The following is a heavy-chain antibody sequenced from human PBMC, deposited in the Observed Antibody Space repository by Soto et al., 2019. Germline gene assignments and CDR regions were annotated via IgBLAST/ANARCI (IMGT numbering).Heavy chain of an antibody. Sequence: QVQLVESGGGVVQPGASLTLSCAASGFRFSGFGMHWVRQAPGKGLEWVAVISFDASEKFYVDSVKGRFSISRDDSYSKVFLQMNSLRPEDTGVYYCARDLGGYVHLWDKSNYWGQGTLVNVS. V-gene: IGHV3-30*04. D-gene: IGHD5-12*01. CDR3: ARDLGGYVHLWDKSNY. CDR2: ISFDASEK. J-gene: IGHJ1*01. CDR1: GFRFSGFG.